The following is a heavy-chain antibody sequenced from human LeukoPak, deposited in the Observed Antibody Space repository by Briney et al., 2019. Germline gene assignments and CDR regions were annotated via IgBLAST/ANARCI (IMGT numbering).Heavy chain of an antibody. CDR2: IDPSDSYT. CDR1: GYSFTTYW. D-gene: IGHD6-13*01. Sequence: GESLRISCKGSGYSFTTYWISCGRQMPGKGLEWMGRIDPSDSYTNYSPSFQGHVTISADKSFSTAYLQWTSLKASDTAMYYCARHAKAYGSSCDYWGQGTLVTVSS. V-gene: IGHV5-10-1*01. J-gene: IGHJ4*02. CDR3: ARHAKAYGSSCDY.